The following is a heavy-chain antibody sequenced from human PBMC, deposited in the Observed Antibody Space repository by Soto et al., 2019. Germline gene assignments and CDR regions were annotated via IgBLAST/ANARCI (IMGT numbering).Heavy chain of an antibody. Sequence: GGSLRLSCAASGFTFSSYWMSWVRQAPGKGLEWVANIKQDGSEKYYVDSVKGRFTISRDNAKNSLYLQMNSLRAEDTAVYYCARARYSGYDLSQYYFDYWGQGTLVTVSS. CDR1: GFTFSSYW. CDR3: ARARYSGYDLSQYYFDY. CDR2: IKQDGSEK. V-gene: IGHV3-7*01. J-gene: IGHJ4*02. D-gene: IGHD5-12*01.